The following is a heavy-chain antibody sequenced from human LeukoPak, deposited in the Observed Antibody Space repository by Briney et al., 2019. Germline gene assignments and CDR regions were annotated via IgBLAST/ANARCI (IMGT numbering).Heavy chain of an antibody. CDR3: AKDLGYCSSTSCYPYFQH. Sequence: GRSLRLSCAASGFTFSSYGMHWVRQAPGKGLEWVAVLSYDGSNKYYADSVKGRFTISRDNSKNTLYLQMNSLRAEDTAVYYCAKDLGYCSSTSCYPYFQHWGQGTLVTVSS. J-gene: IGHJ1*01. CDR1: GFTFSSYG. D-gene: IGHD2-2*01. V-gene: IGHV3-30*18. CDR2: LSYDGSNK.